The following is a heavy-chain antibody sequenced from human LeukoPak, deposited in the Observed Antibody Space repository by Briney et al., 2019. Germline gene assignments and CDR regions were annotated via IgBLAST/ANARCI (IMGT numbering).Heavy chain of an antibody. V-gene: IGHV4-59*08. CDR1: GDSISRYY. D-gene: IGHD3-10*01. Sequence: SETLSLTCTVSGDSISRYYWSWIRQSAGKGLEWIGYIYYSGSTNYNPSLKSRVTISVDTSKNQFSLKLSSVTAADTAVYYCARRESSYYYGMDVWGQGTTVTVSS. J-gene: IGHJ6*02. CDR3: ARRESSYYYGMDV. CDR2: IYYSGST.